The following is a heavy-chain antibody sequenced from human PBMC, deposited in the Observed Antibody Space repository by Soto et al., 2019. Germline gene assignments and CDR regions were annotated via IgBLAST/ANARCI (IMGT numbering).Heavy chain of an antibody. V-gene: IGHV4-59*08. J-gene: IGHJ4*02. D-gene: IGHD3-10*01. Sequence: QVQLQESGPGLVKPSETLSLTCTVSGGSISSYYWSWIRQPPGKGLEWIGYIYYSGSTNYNPSLKSRAPISVDTSKYQFSRKLSSVTAADTAVYYCASQVPGPYGSGSYFDYWGQGTLVTVSS. CDR3: ASQVPGPYGSGSYFDY. CDR1: GGSISSYY. CDR2: IYYSGST.